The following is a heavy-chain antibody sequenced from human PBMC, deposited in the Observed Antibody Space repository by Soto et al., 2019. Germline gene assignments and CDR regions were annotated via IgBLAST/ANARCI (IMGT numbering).Heavy chain of an antibody. Sequence: GRLPRLRYAASGCNFRSYGMRWVRQAQGKGLEWVAVISYDGSNKYYAASVKGRFTISRDNSKNTLYLQMNSLRAEDTAVYYCAKLAVVVVTARADAFDIWVQGTMDTV. CDR2: ISYDGSNK. D-gene: IGHD2-21*02. J-gene: IGHJ3*02. V-gene: IGHV3-30*18. CDR1: GCNFRSYG. CDR3: AKLAVVVVTARADAFDI.